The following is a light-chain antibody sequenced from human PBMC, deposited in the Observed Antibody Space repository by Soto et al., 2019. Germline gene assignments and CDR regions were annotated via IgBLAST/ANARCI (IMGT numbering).Light chain of an antibody. CDR1: QSVRSS. Sequence: EIVLTQSPDTLSLSPGERATLSCRASQSVRSSLAWYQQKPGQAPRLLIYDASNRATGIPARFSGSGSGTDFTLTISCLEPEDFGVYYCQQRSNWPPEGTFGPGTKVDIK. J-gene: IGKJ3*01. CDR2: DAS. V-gene: IGKV3-11*01. CDR3: QQRSNWPPEGT.